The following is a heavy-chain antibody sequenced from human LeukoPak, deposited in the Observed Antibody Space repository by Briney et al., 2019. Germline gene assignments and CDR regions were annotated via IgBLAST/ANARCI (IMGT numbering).Heavy chain of an antibody. J-gene: IGHJ6*03. CDR3: ARGSTRYNWNYDYYYYYMDV. D-gene: IGHD1-7*01. CDR1: GGSFSGYY. CDR2: INHSGST. Sequence: TSETLSLTCAVYGGSFSGYYWSWIRQPPGKGLEWIGEINHSGSTNYNTSLTSRVTISVDTSKNQFSLKLSSVTAADPAVYYCARGSTRYNWNYDYYYYYMDVWGKGTTVTVSS. V-gene: IGHV4-34*01.